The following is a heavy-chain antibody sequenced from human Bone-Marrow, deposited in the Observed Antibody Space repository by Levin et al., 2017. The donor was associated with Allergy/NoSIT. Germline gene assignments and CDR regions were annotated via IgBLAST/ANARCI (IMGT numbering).Heavy chain of an antibody. J-gene: IGHJ4*02. Sequence: GGSLRLSCAASGFTFSDYYMSWIRQAPGKGLEWVSYISSSSSYTNYADSVKGRFTISRDNAKNSLYLQMNSLRAEDTAVYYCAYGDYGGDFDYWGQGTLVTVSS. CDR2: ISSSSSYT. CDR3: AYGDYGGDFDY. V-gene: IGHV3-11*06. D-gene: IGHD4-17*01. CDR1: GFTFSDYY.